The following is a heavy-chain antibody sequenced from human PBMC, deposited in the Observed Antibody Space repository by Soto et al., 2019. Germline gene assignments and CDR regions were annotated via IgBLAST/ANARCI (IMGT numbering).Heavy chain of an antibody. V-gene: IGHV3-23*01. D-gene: IGHD3-3*01. J-gene: IGHJ6*02. CDR3: AKGERITIFGVVINPSRLYYYYGMDV. Sequence: GGSLRLSCAASGFTFSSYAMSWVRQAPGKGLEWVSAISVSGGSTYYADSVKGRFTISRDNSKNTLYLQMNSLRAEDTAVYYCAKGERITIFGVVINPSRLYYYYGMDVWGQGTTVTVSS. CDR2: ISVSGGST. CDR1: GFTFSSYA.